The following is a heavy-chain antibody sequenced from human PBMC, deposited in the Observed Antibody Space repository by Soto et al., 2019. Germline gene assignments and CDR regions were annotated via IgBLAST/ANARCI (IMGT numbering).Heavy chain of an antibody. J-gene: IGHJ4*02. CDR3: TRARGYTDYLDY. CDR1: GYTFTSYY. V-gene: IGHV1-46*03. CDR2: INPSGGSS. Sequence: QVQLVQSGAEVKKPGASVKVSCKASGYTFTSYYMHWVGQAPGQGLEWMGMINPSGGSSSYAQKFQGRVTMTRDTSTSTVYMELSSLRSEHTAIYYCTRARGYTDYLDYWGQGTLVTVSS. D-gene: IGHD6-25*01.